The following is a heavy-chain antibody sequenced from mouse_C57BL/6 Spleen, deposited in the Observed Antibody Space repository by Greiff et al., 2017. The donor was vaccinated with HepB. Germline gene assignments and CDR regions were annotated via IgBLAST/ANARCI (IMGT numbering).Heavy chain of an antibody. CDR1: GYAFSSYW. V-gene: IGHV1-80*01. J-gene: IGHJ4*01. CDR2: IYPGDGDT. Sequence: QVQLQQSGAELVKPGASVKISCKASGYAFSSYWMNWVKQRPGKGLEWIGQIYPGDGDTNYNGKFKGKATLTADKSSSTAYMQLSSLTSEDSEVYFCARGGWGNAVDYWGQGTSVTVSS. CDR3: ARGGWGNAVDY. D-gene: IGHD1-1*02.